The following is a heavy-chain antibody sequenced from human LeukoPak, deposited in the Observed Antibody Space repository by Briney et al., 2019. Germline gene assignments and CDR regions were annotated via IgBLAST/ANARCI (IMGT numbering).Heavy chain of an antibody. CDR3: ARGTLDVDTAMVKTGNYFDY. CDR2: INHSGST. V-gene: IGHV4-34*01. Sequence: SETLSLTCAVYGGSFSGYYWSWIRQPPGKGLEWIGEINHSGSTNYNPSLKSRVTISVDTSKNQFSLKLSSVTAADTAVYYCARGTLDVDTAMVKTGNYFDYWGQRTLVTVSS. J-gene: IGHJ4*02. D-gene: IGHD5-18*01. CDR1: GGSFSGYY.